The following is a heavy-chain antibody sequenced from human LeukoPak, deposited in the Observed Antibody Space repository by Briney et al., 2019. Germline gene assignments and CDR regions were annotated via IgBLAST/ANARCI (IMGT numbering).Heavy chain of an antibody. CDR1: GFTFSSYA. CDR3: GKSGIAAAGTKGRNWFDP. V-gene: IGHV3-23*01. J-gene: IGHJ5*02. CDR2: ISGSGGST. D-gene: IGHD6-13*01. Sequence: GGSLRLSCAASGFTFSSYAMSWVRQAPGKGLEWVSAISGSGGSTYYADSVKGRLTISRDNSKNTLYLQMNCLRAEDTAVYYCGKSGIAAAGTKGRNWFDPWGQGTLVTVSS.